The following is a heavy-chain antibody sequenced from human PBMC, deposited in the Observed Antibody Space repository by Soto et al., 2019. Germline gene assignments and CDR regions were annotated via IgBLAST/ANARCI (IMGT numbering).Heavy chain of an antibody. Sequence: EVHLVESGGGLVQPGGSLRFSCTASGFTFVDSWMPWVRQPPGKGLEGVARIKPEEGEKKYADSVKGRFSISRDNAKNSMYLQMDSLRGEDTAVYYCVRGGSNYASWGQGTLVTVSS. D-gene: IGHD4-4*01. CDR2: IKPEEGEK. J-gene: IGHJ5*02. V-gene: IGHV3-7*01. CDR1: GFTFVDSW. CDR3: VRGGSNYAS.